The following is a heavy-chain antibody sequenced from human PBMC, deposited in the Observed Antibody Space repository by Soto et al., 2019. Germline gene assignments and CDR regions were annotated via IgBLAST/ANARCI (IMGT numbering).Heavy chain of an antibody. CDR3: ARVVTGGVRYCSSTSCYTALGAFDI. J-gene: IGHJ3*02. Sequence: HPGGSLRLSCAASGFTVSSNYMSWVRQAPGKGLEWVSVIYSGGSTYYADSVKGRFTISRDNSKNTLYLQMNSLRAEDTAVYYCARVVTGGVRYCSSTSCYTALGAFDIWGQGTMVTVSS. CDR2: IYSGGST. CDR1: GFTVSSNY. D-gene: IGHD2-2*02. V-gene: IGHV3-53*01.